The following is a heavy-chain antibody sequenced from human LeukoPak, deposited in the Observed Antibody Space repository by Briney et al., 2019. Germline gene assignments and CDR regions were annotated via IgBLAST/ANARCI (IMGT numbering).Heavy chain of an antibody. D-gene: IGHD1-20*01. CDR3: ARESITGHRDFDY. CDR1: GFTFGSYS. Sequence: PGGSLTLSCAASGFTFGSYSMNWVRQAPGKGLEWISYISSGSRTIYYADSVEGRFTVSRDNAKNSLYLQMRSLKAEDTAVYYCARESITGHRDFDYWGQGTLVTVSS. CDR2: ISSGSRTI. J-gene: IGHJ4*02. V-gene: IGHV3-48*01.